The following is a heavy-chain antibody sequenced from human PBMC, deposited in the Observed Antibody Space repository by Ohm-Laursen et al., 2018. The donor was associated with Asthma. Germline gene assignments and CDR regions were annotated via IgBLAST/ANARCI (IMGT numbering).Heavy chain of an antibody. CDR3: AYFMAPLSTHYYYGMDV. Sequence: SSVKVSCKASGGTFSSYAISWVRQAPGQGLEWMGGIIPIFGTANYAQKFQGRVTITADESTSTAYMELSSLRSEDTAVYYCAYFMAPLSTHYYYGMDVWGQGTTVTVSS. V-gene: IGHV1-69*01. CDR1: GGTFSSYA. J-gene: IGHJ6*02. CDR2: IIPIFGTA. D-gene: IGHD5/OR15-5a*01.